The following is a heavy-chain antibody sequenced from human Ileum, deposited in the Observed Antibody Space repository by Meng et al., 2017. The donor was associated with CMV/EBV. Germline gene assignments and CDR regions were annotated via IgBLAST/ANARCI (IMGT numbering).Heavy chain of an antibody. CDR3: ARELRYGDYYFDS. D-gene: IGHD4-17*01. Sequence: QVQLPESGPGLVKSPQTLSLTCNVSGDSIISDDHYWSWIRQPPGKGLEWIGYVFYSGSTYYNPSLMSRVTISVDTSKNQFSLRLSSVTAADTAVYYCARELRYGDYYFDSWGQGTLVTVSS. J-gene: IGHJ4*02. CDR1: GDSIISDDHY. CDR2: VFYSGST. V-gene: IGHV4-30-4*08.